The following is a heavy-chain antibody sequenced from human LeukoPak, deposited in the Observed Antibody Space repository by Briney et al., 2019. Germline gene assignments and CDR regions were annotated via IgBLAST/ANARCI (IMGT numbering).Heavy chain of an antibody. CDR3: ARAEVVEWLPFDY. J-gene: IGHJ4*02. Sequence: PGGSLRLSCAASGFTLSDYYMSWIRQAPGKGLEWVSYISSSGSTIYYADSVKGRFTISRDNAKNSLYLQMNSLRAEDTAVYYCARAEVVEWLPFDYWGQGTLVTVSS. CDR1: GFTLSDYY. D-gene: IGHD3-3*01. CDR2: ISSSGSTI. V-gene: IGHV3-11*01.